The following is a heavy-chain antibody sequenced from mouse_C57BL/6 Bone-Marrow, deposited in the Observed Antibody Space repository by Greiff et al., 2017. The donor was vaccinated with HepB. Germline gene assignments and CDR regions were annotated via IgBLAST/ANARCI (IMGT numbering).Heavy chain of an antibody. J-gene: IGHJ1*03. Sequence: VPLQQSGAELVKPGASVKMSCKASGYTFTTYPIEWMKQNHGKSLEWIGNFHPYNDDTKYNEKFKGKATLTVEKSSSTVYLELSRLTSDDSAVYYCARGYYGNYLSYWYFDVWGTGTTVTVSS. D-gene: IGHD2-1*01. CDR3: ARGYYGNYLSYWYFDV. V-gene: IGHV1-47*01. CDR1: GYTFTTYP. CDR2: FHPYNDDT.